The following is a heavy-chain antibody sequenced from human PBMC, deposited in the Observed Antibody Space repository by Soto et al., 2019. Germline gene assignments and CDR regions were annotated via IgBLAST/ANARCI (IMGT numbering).Heavy chain of an antibody. V-gene: IGHV4-30-2*01. Sequence: SETLSLTCAVSGGSISSGGYSWSWIRQPPGKDLECIGYIYHSGSTYYSPSLKSRVTISVDRSKNQFSLKLSSVTAADTAVYYCARGPPLGYWGQGTLVTVSS. J-gene: IGHJ4*02. CDR3: ARGPPLGY. CDR1: GGSISSGGYS. CDR2: IYHSGST.